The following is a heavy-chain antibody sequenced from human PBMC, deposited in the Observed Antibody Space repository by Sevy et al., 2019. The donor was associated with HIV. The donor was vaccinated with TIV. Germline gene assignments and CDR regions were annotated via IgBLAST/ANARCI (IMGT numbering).Heavy chain of an antibody. D-gene: IGHD3-22*01. J-gene: IGHJ5*02. CDR3: ARDRLNYYDSSGPCGFDP. Sequence: WGSLRLSCAASGFTFSSYWMHWVRQAPGKGLVWVSRINSDGSSTSYADSVKGRFTISRDNAKNTLSLQMNSLRAEDTAVYYCARDRLNYYDSSGPCGFDPWGQGTLVTVSS. V-gene: IGHV3-74*01. CDR2: INSDGSST. CDR1: GFTFSSYW.